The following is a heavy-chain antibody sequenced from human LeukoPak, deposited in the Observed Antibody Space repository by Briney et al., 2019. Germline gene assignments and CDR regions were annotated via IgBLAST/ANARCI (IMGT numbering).Heavy chain of an antibody. Sequence: SETLSLTCTVSGCSISSYYWSWIRQPPGKGLEWIGYIYYSGSTNYNPSLKSRVTISVDTSKNQFSLKLSSVTAADTAVYYCARLKYGYYIDYWGQGTLVTVSS. V-gene: IGHV4-59*08. CDR2: IYYSGST. J-gene: IGHJ4*02. CDR3: ARLKYGYYIDY. D-gene: IGHD3-22*01. CDR1: GCSISSYY.